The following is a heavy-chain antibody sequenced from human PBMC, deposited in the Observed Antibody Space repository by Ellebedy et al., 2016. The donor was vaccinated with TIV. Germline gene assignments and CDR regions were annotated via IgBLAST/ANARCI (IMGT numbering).Heavy chain of an antibody. CDR3: ARDTVPAAPYYYYGMDV. V-gene: IGHV4-59*01. CDR1: GGSISSYY. Sequence: SETLSLXCTVFGGSISSYYWSWIRQPPGKGLEWIGYIYYSGSTNYNPSLKSRVTISVDTSKNQFSLKLSSVTAADTAVYYCARDTVPAAPYYYYGMDVWGQGTTVTVSS. D-gene: IGHD2-2*01. J-gene: IGHJ6*02. CDR2: IYYSGST.